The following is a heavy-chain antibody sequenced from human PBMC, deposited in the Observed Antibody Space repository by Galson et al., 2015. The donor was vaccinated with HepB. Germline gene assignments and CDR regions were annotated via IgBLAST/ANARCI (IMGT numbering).Heavy chain of an antibody. CDR3: AKEGEMAPDAKFDY. D-gene: IGHD5-24*01. V-gene: IGHV3-23*01. J-gene: IGHJ4*02. CDR1: GFTFSSYA. CDR2: ISGSGRST. Sequence: SLRLSCAASGFTFSSYAMSWVRQAPGKGLEWVSAISGSGRSTYYADSVKGRFTISRDNSKNTLYLQKNSLRAEDTAVYYCAKEGEMAPDAKFDYWGQGTLVTVSS.